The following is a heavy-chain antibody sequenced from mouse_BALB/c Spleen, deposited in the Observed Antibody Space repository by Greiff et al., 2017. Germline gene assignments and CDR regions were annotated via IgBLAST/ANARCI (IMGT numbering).Heavy chain of an antibody. CDR3: AITGANGLFDY. J-gene: IGHJ2*01. CDR1: GFTFSSYA. Sequence: EVKLMESGGGLVKPGGSLKLSCAASGFTFSSYAMSWVRQSPEKRLEWVAEISSGGSYTYYPDTVTGRFTISRDNAKNTLYLEMSSLRSEDTAMYYCAITGANGLFDYWGQGTTLTVSS. D-gene: IGHD4-1*01. V-gene: IGHV5-9-4*01. CDR2: ISSGGSYT.